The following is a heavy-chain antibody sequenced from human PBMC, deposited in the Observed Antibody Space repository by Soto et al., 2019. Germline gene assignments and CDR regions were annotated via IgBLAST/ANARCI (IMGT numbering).Heavy chain of an antibody. CDR3: ARDLNYYDSSGYHYGMDV. J-gene: IGHJ6*02. V-gene: IGHV1-69*04. CDR2: IIPILGIA. D-gene: IGHD3-22*01. Sequence: ASVKVSCKASGGTFSSYAISWVRQAPGQGLEWMGRIIPILGIANYAQKFQGRVTITADKSTSTAYMELSSLRSEDTAVYYCARDLNYYDSSGYHYGMDVWGQGTTVTVSS. CDR1: GGTFSSYA.